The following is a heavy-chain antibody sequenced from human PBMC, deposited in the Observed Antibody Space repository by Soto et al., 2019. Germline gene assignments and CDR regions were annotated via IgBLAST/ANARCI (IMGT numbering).Heavy chain of an antibody. V-gene: IGHV3-23*01. Sequence: GFLRLSCAASGFTFRRYAMSWVRQAPGKGLEGVSAISGSGGSTLYADSGKGRFTISRDNSKNTLYLQMNSLRAEDTAVYYCAKAPLHSIYYFDYWGQGTLVTVSS. J-gene: IGHJ4*02. CDR2: ISGSGGST. D-gene: IGHD4-4*01. CDR3: AKAPLHSIYYFDY. CDR1: GFTFRRYA.